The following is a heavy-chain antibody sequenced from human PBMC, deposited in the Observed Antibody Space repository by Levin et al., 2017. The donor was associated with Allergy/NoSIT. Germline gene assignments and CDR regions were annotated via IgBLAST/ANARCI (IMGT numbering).Heavy chain of an antibody. Sequence: SETLSLTCTVSGGSISSYYWSWIRQPPGKGLEWIGYIYCSGSTNYNPSLKSRVTISVDTSKNQFSLKLSSVTAADTAVYYCARSYSSGWTFDYWGQGTLVTVSS. V-gene: IGHV4-59*08. CDR2: IYCSGST. CDR1: GGSISSYY. CDR3: ARSYSSGWTFDY. J-gene: IGHJ4*02. D-gene: IGHD6-19*01.